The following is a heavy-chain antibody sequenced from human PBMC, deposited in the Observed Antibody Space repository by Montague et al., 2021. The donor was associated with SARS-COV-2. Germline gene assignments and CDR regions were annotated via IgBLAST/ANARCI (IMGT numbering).Heavy chain of an antibody. V-gene: IGHV3-30-3*01. CDR3: ARVYGGSYRGRIDY. Sequence: SLRLSCAASGFTFSSYAMSWVRQAPGKGLEWVAVISYDGSNKYYADSVKGRFTISRDNSKNTLYLQMNSLRAEDTAVYYCARVYGGSYRGRIDYWGQGTLVTVSS. D-gene: IGHD1-26*01. CDR1: GFTFSSYA. CDR2: ISYDGSNK. J-gene: IGHJ4*02.